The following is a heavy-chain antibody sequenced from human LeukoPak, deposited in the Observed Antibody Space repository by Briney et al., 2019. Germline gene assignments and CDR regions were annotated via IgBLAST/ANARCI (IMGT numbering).Heavy chain of an antibody. J-gene: IGHJ6*02. CDR1: GGSISSYY. D-gene: IGHD3-9*01. CDR3: AREVRYFDWVDYYYGMDV. CDR2: IYYSGST. V-gene: IGHV4-59*01. Sequence: SETLSLTCTVSGGSISSYYWSWIRQPPGKGLEWIGYIYYSGSTNYNPSLKSRVTISVDTSKNQFSPKLSSVTAADTAVYYCAREVRYFDWVDYYYGMDVWGQGTTVTVSS.